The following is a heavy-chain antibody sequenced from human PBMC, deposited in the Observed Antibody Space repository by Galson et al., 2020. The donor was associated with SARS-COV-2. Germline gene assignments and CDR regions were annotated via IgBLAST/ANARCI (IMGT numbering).Heavy chain of an antibody. D-gene: IGHD4-17*01. J-gene: IGHJ3*02. V-gene: IGHV3-30*03. CDR1: GFTSSSYG. CDR3: ATNLRPVRSWDAFDI. CDR2: ISYDGSNK. Sequence: GGSLRLSCAASGFTSSSYGMHWVRQAPGKGLEWVAVISYDGSNKYYADSVKGRFTISRDNSKNTLYLQMNSLRAEDTAVYYCATNLRPVRSWDAFDIWGQGTMVTVSS.